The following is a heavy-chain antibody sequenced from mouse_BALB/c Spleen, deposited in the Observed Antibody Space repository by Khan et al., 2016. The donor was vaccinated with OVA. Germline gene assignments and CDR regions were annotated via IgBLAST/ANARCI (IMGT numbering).Heavy chain of an antibody. J-gene: IGHJ2*01. Sequence: QVQLKESGPGLVAPSQSLSITCTVSGFSLTDYGVSWIRQPPGKGLEWLGAIWGGGSTYYNSAPKSRLSISKDNTKSPVFIKINRLQIVDTAKYYCAKEDYGSGSFDYWGEGTTLTVSS. CDR3: AKEDYGSGSFDY. D-gene: IGHD1-1*01. V-gene: IGHV2-6-5*01. CDR1: GFSLTDYG. CDR2: IWGGGST.